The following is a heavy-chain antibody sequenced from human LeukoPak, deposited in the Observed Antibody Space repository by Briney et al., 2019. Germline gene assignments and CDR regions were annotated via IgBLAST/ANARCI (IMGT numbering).Heavy chain of an antibody. J-gene: IGHJ4*02. V-gene: IGHV3-7*01. Sequence: PGGSLRLSCAASGFTFSSYWMSWVRQAPGKGLEWVAKMKQDGSERYYVDSVKGRFTISRDNAKNSLYLQMNSLRAEDTAVYYCARGGADLWSGSHYFDYWGQGTLVTVSS. CDR1: GFTFSSYW. CDR3: ARGGADLWSGSHYFDY. D-gene: IGHD3-3*01. CDR2: MKQDGSER.